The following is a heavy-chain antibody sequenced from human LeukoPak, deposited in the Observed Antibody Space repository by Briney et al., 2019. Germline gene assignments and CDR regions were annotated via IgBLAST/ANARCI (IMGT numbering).Heavy chain of an antibody. Sequence: ASVKVSCKASGGTFSSYAISWVRQAPGQGLEWMGGIIPIFGTANYAQKFQGRVTITRDTSASTAYMELSSLRSEDTAVYYCAREMGYCSSTSCSNYYGMDVWGQGTTVTVSS. J-gene: IGHJ6*02. V-gene: IGHV1-69*05. CDR2: IIPIFGTA. D-gene: IGHD2-2*01. CDR3: AREMGYCSSTSCSNYYGMDV. CDR1: GGTFSSYA.